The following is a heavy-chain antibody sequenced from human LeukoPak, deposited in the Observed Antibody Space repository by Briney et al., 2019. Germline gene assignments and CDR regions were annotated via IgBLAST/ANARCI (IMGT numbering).Heavy chain of an antibody. CDR1: GYTYTSYY. D-gene: IGHD3-22*01. V-gene: IGHV1-46*01. CDR3: VSSSGYYYERPGY. Sequence: ASVKVSCKASGYTYTSYYMHWVRQAPGQGLEWMGIINPSGGSTSYAQKFQGRVTMTRNTSISTAYMELSSLRSEDTAVYYCVSSSGYYYERPGYWGQGTLVTVSS. CDR2: INPSGGST. J-gene: IGHJ4*02.